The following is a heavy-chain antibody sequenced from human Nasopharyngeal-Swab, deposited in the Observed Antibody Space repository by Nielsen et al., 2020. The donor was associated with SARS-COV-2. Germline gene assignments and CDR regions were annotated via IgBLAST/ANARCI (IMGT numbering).Heavy chain of an antibody. V-gene: IGHV1-18*01. Sequence: ASVKVSGKASGYTFTSYGISWVRQAPGQGLEWMGWISAYNGNTNYAQKLQGRVTMTTDTSTSTAYMELRSLRSDDTAVYYCARRSSRDYYDSSGYEDYWGQGTLVTVSS. D-gene: IGHD3-22*01. CDR3: ARRSSRDYYDSSGYEDY. CDR1: GYTFTSYG. J-gene: IGHJ4*02. CDR2: ISAYNGNT.